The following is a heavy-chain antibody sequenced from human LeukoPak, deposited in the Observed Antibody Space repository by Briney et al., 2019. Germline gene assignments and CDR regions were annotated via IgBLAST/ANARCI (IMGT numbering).Heavy chain of an antibody. V-gene: IGHV1-69*13. CDR2: IIPISGTA. D-gene: IGHD3-3*01. CDR3: AGDVLRFLEWSKNYYYYYGMDV. CDR1: GGTFSSYA. J-gene: IGHJ6*02. Sequence: GASVKVSCKASGGTFSSYAISWVRQAPGQGLEWMGGIIPISGTANYAQKFQGRVTITADESTSTAYMELSSLRSEDTAVYYCAGDVLRFLEWSKNYYYYYGMDVWGQGTTVTVSS.